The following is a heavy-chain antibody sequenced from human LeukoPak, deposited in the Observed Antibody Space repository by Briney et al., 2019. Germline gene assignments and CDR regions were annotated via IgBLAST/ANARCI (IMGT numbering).Heavy chain of an antibody. Sequence: PGGSLRLSCTSSGFTFGDYAMSWVRQAPGKGLEWVSFIRSRAYGGTTEYAASVKGRFTISRDDSKSIAYLQMNSLKIEDTAVYYCTRGGAGYGDYDRFFEYWGQGTLVTVSS. V-gene: IGHV3-49*04. CDR1: GFTFGDYA. CDR3: TRGGAGYGDYDRFFEY. J-gene: IGHJ4*02. CDR2: IRSRAYGGTT. D-gene: IGHD4-17*01.